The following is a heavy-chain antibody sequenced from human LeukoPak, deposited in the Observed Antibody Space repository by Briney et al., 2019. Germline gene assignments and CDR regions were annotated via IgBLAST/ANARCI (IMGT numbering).Heavy chain of an antibody. CDR3: ARAPGAFDY. J-gene: IGHJ4*02. V-gene: IGHV4-39*07. Sequence: SETLSLTCTVSGGSINVSNFYWDWIRQPPGKGLEWIGTIYYSGSTFYSPSLKSRVTISIDTSKNQFSLRLSSVTAADTAVYFCARAPGAFDYWGQGILVTVSS. CDR2: IYYSGST. CDR1: GGSINVSNFY.